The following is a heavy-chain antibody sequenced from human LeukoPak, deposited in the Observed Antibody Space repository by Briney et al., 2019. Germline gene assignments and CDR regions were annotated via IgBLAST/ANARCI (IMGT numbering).Heavy chain of an antibody. CDR2: ISSSSSYI. J-gene: IGHJ6*03. CDR1: GFTFSSYS. D-gene: IGHD3-16*01. CDR3: ARKGGWDSVWGYYYYYYMDV. V-gene: IGHV3-21*01. Sequence: GGSLRLSCAASGFTFSSYSMNWVRQAPGKGLEWVSSISSSSSYIYYADSVKGRFTISRDNAKNSLYLQMNSLRAEDTAVYYCARKGGWDSVWGYYYYYYMDVWGKGTTVTVSS.